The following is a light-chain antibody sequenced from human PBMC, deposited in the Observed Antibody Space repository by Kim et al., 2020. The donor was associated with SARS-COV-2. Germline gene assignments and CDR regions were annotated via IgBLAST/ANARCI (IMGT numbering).Light chain of an antibody. CDR3: EQYYVYPVT. CDR1: EDIRIY. V-gene: IGKV1-16*02. J-gene: IGKJ5*01. Sequence: ASVGYTVSITCRASEDIRIYLAWFQQKPGKAPKSLIYTASNLQDGVPSKFSGSGSGTEFTLTISSLQPEDLATYYCEQYYVYPVTFGQGTRLEIK. CDR2: TAS.